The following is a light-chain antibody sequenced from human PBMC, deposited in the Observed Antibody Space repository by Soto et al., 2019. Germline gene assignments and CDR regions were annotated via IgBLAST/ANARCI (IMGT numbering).Light chain of an antibody. V-gene: IGKV3-20*01. CDR3: HQFGNSTWT. J-gene: IGKJ1*01. Sequence: IVLTQSPGTLSLSPGERATLSCRATQSFGSSYLAWSQQRLGQAPRLLMYGASNRAPGIPDRFSGSGSGTDFTLTISRLEPEDFAVYYCHQFGNSTWTFGQGTKVEVK. CDR2: GAS. CDR1: QSFGSSY.